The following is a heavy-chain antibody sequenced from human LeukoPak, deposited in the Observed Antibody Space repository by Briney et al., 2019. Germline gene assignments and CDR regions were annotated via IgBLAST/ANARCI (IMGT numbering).Heavy chain of an antibody. CDR1: GFTFSSYG. CDR3: ATKTAFDY. CDR2: IIISGSST. V-gene: IGHV3-23*01. Sequence: PGGSLRLSCAASGFTFSSYGMSWVRQAPGTGLEWVSTIIISGSSTYYADSVKGRFTISRDNSKSTLYLQMSSLRAEDTAAYYRATKTAFDYWGQGTLVTVSS. J-gene: IGHJ4*02. D-gene: IGHD5-18*01.